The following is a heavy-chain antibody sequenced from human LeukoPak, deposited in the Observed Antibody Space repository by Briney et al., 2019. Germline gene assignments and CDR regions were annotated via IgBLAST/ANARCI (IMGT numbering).Heavy chain of an antibody. CDR2: IKHDGSEK. Sequence: GGSLRLSCVASGFPFDRYWMSWVRQAPGKGLEWVANIKHDGSEKNFVDSVKGRFTISRDNAENSLFLQMNSLRADDTAVYFCARQPIYEAYFDFWGQGTLVTVYS. CDR1: GFPFDRYW. CDR3: ARQPIYEAYFDF. V-gene: IGHV3-7*01. D-gene: IGHD3-16*01. J-gene: IGHJ4*02.